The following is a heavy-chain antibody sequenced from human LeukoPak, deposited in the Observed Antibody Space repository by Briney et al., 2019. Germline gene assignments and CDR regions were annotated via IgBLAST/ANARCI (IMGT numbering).Heavy chain of an antibody. Sequence: GGSLTLSCAASGFTFSRYAMNWVRQAPGKGLEWVSTISISANTHYADSVKGRFTISRDNSKSTLYLQMNSLRAEDTAIYYCAKDHDSTGLLQDRDYWGEGT. CDR1: GFTFSRYA. J-gene: IGHJ4*02. CDR3: AKDHDSTGLLQDRDY. V-gene: IGHV3-23*01. D-gene: IGHD6-19*01. CDR2: ISISANT.